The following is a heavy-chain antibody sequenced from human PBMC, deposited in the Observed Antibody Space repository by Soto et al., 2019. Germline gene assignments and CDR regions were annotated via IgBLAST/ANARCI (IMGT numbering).Heavy chain of an antibody. CDR2: IYYSGST. V-gene: IGHV4-59*01. CDR1: GGAISSYY. D-gene: IGHD6-13*01. Sequence: SETLSLTSTVSGGAISSYYWSWIRQPPGKGLEWIGYIYYSGSTNYNPSLKSRVTISVDTSKNQFSLKLSSVTAADTAVYYCARGSSSWIWDDYWGQGTLVTVSS. CDR3: ARGSSSWIWDDY. J-gene: IGHJ4*02.